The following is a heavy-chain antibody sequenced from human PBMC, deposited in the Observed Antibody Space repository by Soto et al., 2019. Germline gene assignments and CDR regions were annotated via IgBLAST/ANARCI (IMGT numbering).Heavy chain of an antibody. V-gene: IGHV3-23*01. CDR3: VKDRSTSDWYGYFDY. Sequence: EVQLLESGGGLEQPGGSLRLSCADSGFTFNTQAMSWVRQAPGKGLEWVSSISVSGDNTYNADAVKGRLTISRDNSKNTLYLQMNSLRAEDTAVYYCVKDRSTSDWYGYFDYCGQGTLVTVSS. J-gene: IGHJ4*02. CDR1: GFTFNTQA. CDR2: ISVSGDNT. D-gene: IGHD6-19*01.